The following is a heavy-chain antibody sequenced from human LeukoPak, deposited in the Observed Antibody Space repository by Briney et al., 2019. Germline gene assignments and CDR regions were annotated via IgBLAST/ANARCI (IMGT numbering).Heavy chain of an antibody. CDR2: IRSKANSYAT. J-gene: IGHJ6*04. D-gene: IGHD3-10*01. Sequence: TAGSLKHPSAASGFTVSGPAMHRGPQAPGKELEGGIRIRSKANSYATAYAASVKGRFTISRDDSKNTAYLQMHSLKTADTAVYYCTSPVLLWFGKLSLEDANYYYYGMDVWGKGTTVTVSS. V-gene: IGHV3-73*01. CDR3: TSPVLLWFGKLSLEDANYYYYGMDV. CDR1: GFTVSGPA.